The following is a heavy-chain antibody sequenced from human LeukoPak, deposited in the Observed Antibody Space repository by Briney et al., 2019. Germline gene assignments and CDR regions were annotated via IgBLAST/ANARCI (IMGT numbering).Heavy chain of an antibody. J-gene: IGHJ4*02. Sequence: GGSLRLSCAASGFTFNGYWMSWVRQAPGKGLEWAANIKQDGSEKYYVDSVKGRFTVSRDNAKNSLFLQMNSLRAEDTAVYYCESQRFGATDCWGQGTLVTVSS. CDR2: IKQDGSEK. D-gene: IGHD3-3*01. V-gene: IGHV3-7*01. CDR3: ESQRFGATDC. CDR1: GFTFNGYW.